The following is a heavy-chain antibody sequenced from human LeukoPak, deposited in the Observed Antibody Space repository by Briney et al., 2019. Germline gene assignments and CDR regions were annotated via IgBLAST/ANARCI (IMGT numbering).Heavy chain of an antibody. D-gene: IGHD3-22*01. CDR1: GYTFTSYG. V-gene: IGHV1-18*01. CDR3: ARTEDYDSSGYYSGY. J-gene: IGHJ4*02. CDR2: ISAYNGNT. Sequence: ASVKVSCKASGYTFTSYGISWVRQAPGQGLEWMGWISAYNGNTNYAQKLQGRVTMTTDTSTSTAYMELRSLRSDDTAVYYCARTEDYDSSGYYSGYWGQGTLVIVSS.